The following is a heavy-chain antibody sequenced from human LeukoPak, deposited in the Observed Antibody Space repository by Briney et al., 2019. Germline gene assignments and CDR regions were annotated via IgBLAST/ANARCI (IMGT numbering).Heavy chain of an antibody. Sequence: SETLSLTCTVSGGSISSSSYYWGWIRQPPGKGLEWIGSIYYSGSTYYNPSLKSRVTISVDTSKNQFSLKLSSVTAADTAVYYCARVSPYGDTRVDYYYTGVWGKGTTVTVSS. CDR1: GGSISSSSYY. D-gene: IGHD4-17*01. CDR3: ARVSPYGDTRVDYYYTGV. J-gene: IGHJ6*03. V-gene: IGHV4-39*07. CDR2: IYYSGST.